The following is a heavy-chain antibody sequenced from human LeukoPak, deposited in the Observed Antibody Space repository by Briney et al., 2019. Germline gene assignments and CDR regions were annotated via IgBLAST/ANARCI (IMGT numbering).Heavy chain of an antibody. CDR1: GYIFSNFG. J-gene: IGHJ4*02. V-gene: IGHV1-18*01. Sequence: ASVKVSCGASGYIFSNFGISWVRQAPGQGPEWMGWINPHTSKTNYAQKFQGRVTLTADTSTNTAYMELRSLRSEDTAVYYCARRYCSGGSCYHPFDYWGQGTLVTVSS. D-gene: IGHD2-15*01. CDR3: ARRYCSGGSCYHPFDY. CDR2: INPHTSKT.